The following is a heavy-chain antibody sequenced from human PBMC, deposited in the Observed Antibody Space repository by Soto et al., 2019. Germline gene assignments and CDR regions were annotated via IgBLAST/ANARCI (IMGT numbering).Heavy chain of an antibody. CDR1: GFTFRSYA. V-gene: IGHV3-23*01. CDR2: ISGNGGST. CDR3: AKVRSVTIFGVKSLMDV. Sequence: EVQLLESGGGLVQPGESLRLSCAASGFTFRSYAMNWVRQAPGKGLEWVSTISGNGGSTYFADSVKGRFTVSRDNVGSTLYLEMNSLRAEDTAVYYCAKVRSVTIFGVKSLMDVWGQGTTVTVSS. D-gene: IGHD3-3*01. J-gene: IGHJ6*02.